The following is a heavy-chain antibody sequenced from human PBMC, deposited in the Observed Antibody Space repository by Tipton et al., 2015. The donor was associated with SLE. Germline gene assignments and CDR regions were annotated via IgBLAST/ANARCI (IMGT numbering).Heavy chain of an antibody. CDR1: GYTFTSFD. V-gene: IGHV1-8*01. Sequence: QSGPEVKKPGASVKVSCKASGYTFTSFDINWVRQATGQGLEWMGWMNPNSGNTAYAQKFQGGVTMTRDTSIGTAYMELSSLRSEDTAVYYCARAPPQLGFDYWGQGTLVTVSS. CDR2: MNPNSGNT. D-gene: IGHD5-24*01. J-gene: IGHJ4*02. CDR3: ARAPPQLGFDY.